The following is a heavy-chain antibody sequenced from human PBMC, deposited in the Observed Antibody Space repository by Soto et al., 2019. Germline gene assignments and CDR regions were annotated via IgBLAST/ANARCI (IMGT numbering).Heavy chain of an antibody. CDR2: IHYSGST. CDR3: ARERPDGARLDP. Sequence: QVQLQESGPGLVKPSQTLSLTCTVSGGSISSGDYYWRWIRQPPGKVLEWIGYIHYSGSTYYNPSLHSRFTTSADTSKSQFSLKLSSVTAADTAVYCWARERPDGARLDPWGQGTLVTVSS. D-gene: IGHD6-6*01. V-gene: IGHV4-30-4*01. J-gene: IGHJ5*02. CDR1: GGSISSGDYY.